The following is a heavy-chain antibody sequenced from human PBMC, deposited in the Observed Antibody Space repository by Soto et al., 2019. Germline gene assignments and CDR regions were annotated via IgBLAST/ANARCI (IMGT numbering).Heavy chain of an antibody. CDR2: ISGSGGSA. CDR3: ASDTVGAGTPPTPYYFDY. CDR1: GFTFSSYA. Sequence: TGGSLRLSCAASGFTFSSYAMSWVRQAPGKGLEWVSAISGSGGSAYYADSVKGRFTISRDNSKNTLYLQMNSLRAEDTAVYYCASDTVGAGTPPTPYYFDYWAREPWSPSPQ. D-gene: IGHD1-26*01. V-gene: IGHV3-23*01. J-gene: IGHJ4*02.